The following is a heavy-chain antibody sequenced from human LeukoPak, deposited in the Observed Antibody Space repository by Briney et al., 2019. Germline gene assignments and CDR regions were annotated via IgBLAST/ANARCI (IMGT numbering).Heavy chain of an antibody. Sequence: GESLRLSCSASGFTFSDYDMNWVRQAPGKVLEWVSSISYLSSHVYYGDSVKGRFSISRDNAKNSLYLQMNSLGAEDTAIYYCGRAFPPLRTSSAGDLWGQGILVTVSS. V-gene: IGHV3-21*01. CDR3: GRAFPPLRTSSAGDL. J-gene: IGHJ4*02. D-gene: IGHD3-16*01. CDR2: ISYLSSHV. CDR1: GFTFSDYD.